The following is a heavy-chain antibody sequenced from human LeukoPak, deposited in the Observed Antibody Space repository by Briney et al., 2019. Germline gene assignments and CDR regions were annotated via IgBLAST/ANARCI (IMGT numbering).Heavy chain of an antibody. CDR3: TRPHSYGLHYYYYMDV. CDR2: ITGNGGTT. J-gene: IGHJ6*03. V-gene: IGHV3-23*01. D-gene: IGHD5-18*01. CDR1: GFSFSNYG. Sequence: GGSLRLSCAASGFSFSNYGMNWVRQAPGKGLEWVSGITGNGGTTYYADSVKGRLTISRDNSRNTVYLQMNSLRAEDTAVYYCTRPHSYGLHYYYYMDVWGKGTTVTVSS.